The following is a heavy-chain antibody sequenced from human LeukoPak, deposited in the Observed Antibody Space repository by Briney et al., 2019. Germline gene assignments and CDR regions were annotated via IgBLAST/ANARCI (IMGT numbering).Heavy chain of an antibody. V-gene: IGHV1-24*01. CDR3: ATTEAVAWPPAFDI. J-gene: IGHJ3*02. CDR1: GYTLTELS. D-gene: IGHD6-19*01. CDR2: FDPEDGET. Sequence: GASVKVSCKVSGYTLTELSMHWVRQAPGKGLEWMGGFDPEDGETIYAQKFQGRVTMTEDTSTDTAYMELSSLRSEDTAVYYCATTEAVAWPPAFDIWGQGTMVTVSS.